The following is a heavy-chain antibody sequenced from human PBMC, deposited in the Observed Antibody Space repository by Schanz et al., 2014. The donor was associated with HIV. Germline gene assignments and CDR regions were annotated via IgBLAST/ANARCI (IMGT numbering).Heavy chain of an antibody. CDR1: GFTFSNHG. J-gene: IGHJ6*02. D-gene: IGHD2-8*01. V-gene: IGHV3-7*03. CDR2: INHDGSVK. CDR3: ANSGYCTSGICYTRGNGMDV. Sequence: EQVVESGGGVVQPGRSLRLACAASGFTFSNHGMHWVRQAPGKGLEWVANINHDGSVKGYLASVKGRVTISRDNAKNSLYLQMNSLRVEDTAVYYCANSGYCTSGICYTRGNGMDVWGQGTTVTVSS.